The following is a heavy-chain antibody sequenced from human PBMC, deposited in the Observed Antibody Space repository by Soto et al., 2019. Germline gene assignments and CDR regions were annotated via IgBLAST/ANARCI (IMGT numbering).Heavy chain of an antibody. D-gene: IGHD5-12*01. V-gene: IGHV4-4*02. CDR1: GGSISSSNW. Sequence: QVQLQESGPGLVKPSGTLSLTCAVSGGSISSSNWWSWVRQPPGKGLEWIGEIYHSGSTNYNPSLKSRVTRSVDKSKNQFSLKLSAVTAADTAVYYCARTTRDIVPRIDYWGQGTLVTVSS. CDR3: ARTTRDIVPRIDY. CDR2: IYHSGST. J-gene: IGHJ4*02.